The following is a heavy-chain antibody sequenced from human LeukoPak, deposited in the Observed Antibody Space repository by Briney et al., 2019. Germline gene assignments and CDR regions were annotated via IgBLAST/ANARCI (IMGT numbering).Heavy chain of an antibody. Sequence: PGGSLRLSCAASGFTFSSYSMNWVRQAPGKGLEWVSSISSSSYIYYADSVKGRFTISRDNAKNSLYLQMNSLRAEDTALYYCARDGDCKNGVCWTDFDYWGQGTLVTVSS. J-gene: IGHJ4*02. CDR2: ISSSSYI. V-gene: IGHV3-21*01. D-gene: IGHD2-8*01. CDR1: GFTFSSYS. CDR3: ARDGDCKNGVCWTDFDY.